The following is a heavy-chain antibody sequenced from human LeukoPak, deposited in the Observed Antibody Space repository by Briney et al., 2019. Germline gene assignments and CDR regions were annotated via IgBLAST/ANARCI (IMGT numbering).Heavy chain of an antibody. CDR3: ARSQTYCSSTSCRVFDY. D-gene: IGHD2-2*01. J-gene: IGHJ4*02. V-gene: IGHV1-69*02. CDR2: IIPILGIA. CDR1: GGTFNTYT. Sequence: SVKVSCKASGGTFNTYTISWARQHPGQGLEWMRRIIPILGIANYAQKYQGRVTITADKSTSTAYMELSSLRSVDTAVYYCARSQTYCSSTSCRVFDYWGQGTLVTVSS.